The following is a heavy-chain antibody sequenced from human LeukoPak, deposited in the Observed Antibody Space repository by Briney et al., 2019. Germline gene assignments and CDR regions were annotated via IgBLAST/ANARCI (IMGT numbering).Heavy chain of an antibody. CDR3: ARVYYGSGSSFDP. D-gene: IGHD3-10*01. CDR1: VYTFTGYY. J-gene: IGHJ5*02. CDR2: INPNSGGT. Sequence: ASVKVSCKSSVYTFTGYYMHWVRQAPGQGLEWMGRINPNSGGTNYAQKFQGRVTMTRDTSISTAYMELSRLRSDDTAVYYCARVYYGSGSSFDPWGQGTLVTVSS. V-gene: IGHV1-2*06.